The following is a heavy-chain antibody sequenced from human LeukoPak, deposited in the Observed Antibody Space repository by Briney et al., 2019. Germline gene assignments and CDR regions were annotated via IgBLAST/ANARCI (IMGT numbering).Heavy chain of an antibody. CDR3: ARGDDYKSTLFDY. CDR1: GASITRYF. D-gene: IGHD5-12*01. CDR2: ISSGGST. Sequence: SETLSLTCTVSGASITRYFWNWIRQPPGKELEWIGYISSGGSTNYNPSLKSRVTISIDTSKNQFSLKLTSATAADTAVYYCARGDDYKSTLFDYWGQGTLVAVSS. V-gene: IGHV4-59*01. J-gene: IGHJ4*02.